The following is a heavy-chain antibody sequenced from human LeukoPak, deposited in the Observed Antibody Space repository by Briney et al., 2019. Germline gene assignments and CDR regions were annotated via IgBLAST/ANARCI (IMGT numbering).Heavy chain of an antibody. CDR3: ATGGPGYCSSPGCWGVDY. Sequence: GSVKVSCKASGYTFTSHAMNWVRQAPGQGLEWMGWINTNTGNPTYAQGFTGRFVFSLDTSVSTAYLQISSLKAEDTAVYYCATGGPGYCSSPGCWGVDYGGQGPRAPVPS. CDR1: GYTFTSHA. CDR2: INTNTGNP. D-gene: IGHD2-2*01. J-gene: IGHJ4*02. V-gene: IGHV7-4-1*02.